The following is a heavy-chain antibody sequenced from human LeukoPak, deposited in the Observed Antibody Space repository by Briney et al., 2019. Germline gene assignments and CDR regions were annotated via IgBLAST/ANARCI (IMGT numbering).Heavy chain of an antibody. CDR2: IYFSGST. J-gene: IGHJ4*02. D-gene: IGHD7-27*01. Sequence: SETLSLTCTVSGGSISSGDYYWSWIRQPPGKGLEWIGYIYFSGSTYYNPSLKSRVTISVDTSKIQFSLSLSSVTAADTAVYYCARVGRPALGIGGLFDYWGQGTLVTVSS. CDR1: GGSISSGDYY. V-gene: IGHV4-30-4*08. CDR3: ARVGRPALGIGGLFDY.